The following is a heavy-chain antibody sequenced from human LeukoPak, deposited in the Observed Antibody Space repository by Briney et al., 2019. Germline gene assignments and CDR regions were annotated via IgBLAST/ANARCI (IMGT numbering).Heavy chain of an antibody. V-gene: IGHV3-53*01. CDR2: IYSGGTT. Sequence: GGSLRLSCAASGFTVSSNYMGWVRQAPGKGLEWVSVIYSGGTTNYADSVKGRLSISRDNSKNTLYLQMNSLRAEDTALYYCARGPRAPYYGMDVWGQGTTVTVSS. CDR1: GFTVSSNY. CDR3: ARGPRAPYYGMDV. J-gene: IGHJ6*02.